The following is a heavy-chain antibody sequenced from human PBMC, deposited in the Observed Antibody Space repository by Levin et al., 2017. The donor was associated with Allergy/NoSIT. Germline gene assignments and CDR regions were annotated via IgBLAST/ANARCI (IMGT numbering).Heavy chain of an antibody. CDR2: ISYDGTNK. CDR3: ARRMFCSGIICYSDYYYYGLDV. CDR1: GFTFSDNS. Sequence: PGGSLRLSCAASGFTFSDNSMHWVRQAPGRDLEWVAVISYDGTNKYYADSVKGRFTISRDNSQNTLYLQMNSLRPEDTAVYYCARRMFCSGIICYSDYYYYGLDVWGQGTTVTVSS. D-gene: IGHD2-15*01. J-gene: IGHJ6*02. V-gene: IGHV3-30-3*01.